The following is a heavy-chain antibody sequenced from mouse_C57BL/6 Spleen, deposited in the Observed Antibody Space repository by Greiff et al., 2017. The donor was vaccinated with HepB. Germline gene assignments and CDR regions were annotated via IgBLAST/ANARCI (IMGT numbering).Heavy chain of an antibody. J-gene: IGHJ2*01. D-gene: IGHD1-1*01. V-gene: IGHV1-15*01. CDR1: GYTFTDYE. CDR3: TRSFITTVVAYYVDY. Sequence: VQLQQSGAELVRPGASVTLSCKASGYTFTDYEMHWVKQTPVHGLEWIGAIDPETGGTAYNQKFKGKAILTADKSSSTAYMELRSLTSEDSAVYYCTRSFITTVVAYYVDYWGQGTTLTVSS. CDR2: IDPETGGT.